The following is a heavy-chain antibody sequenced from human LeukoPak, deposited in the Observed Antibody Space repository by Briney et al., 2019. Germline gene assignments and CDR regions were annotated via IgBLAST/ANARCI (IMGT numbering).Heavy chain of an antibody. J-gene: IGHJ6*02. CDR2: IYYSGST. Sequence: SETLSLTCTVSGGSISSYYWSWIRQPPGKGLEWIGYIYYSGSTNYNPSLKSRVTISVDTSKNQFSLKLGSVTAADTAVYYCARVPYYYYGMDVWGQGTTVTVSS. CDR1: GGSISSYY. V-gene: IGHV4-59*01. CDR3: ARVPYYYYGMDV.